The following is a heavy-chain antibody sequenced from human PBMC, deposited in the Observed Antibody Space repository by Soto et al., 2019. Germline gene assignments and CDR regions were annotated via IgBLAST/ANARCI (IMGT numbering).Heavy chain of an antibody. J-gene: IGHJ4*02. CDR1: GFTFSRYG. Sequence: PGGSLRLSCEASGFTFSRYGMHWVRQAPGKGLEWVAFIWFDGSKKYYADSVKGRFTISRDNSKNTLYLQMNSLRAEDTAVYYCAKEGDGYCSGGSCSWDDYWGQGTLVTVSS. CDR3: AKEGDGYCSGGSCSWDDY. CDR2: IWFDGSKK. D-gene: IGHD2-15*01. V-gene: IGHV3-30*02.